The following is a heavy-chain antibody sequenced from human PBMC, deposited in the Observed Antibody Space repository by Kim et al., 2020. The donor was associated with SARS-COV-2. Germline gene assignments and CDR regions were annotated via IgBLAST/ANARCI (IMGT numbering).Heavy chain of an antibody. CDR1: GSTFSSYG. V-gene: IGHV3-33*05. J-gene: IGHJ5*02. D-gene: IGHD3-10*01. Sequence: GGSLRLSCAASGSTFSSYGMHWVRQAPGKGLEWVAVISYDGSNKYYADSVKGRFTISRDNSKNMPYLQMNSLRAEDTAVYYCARAYGSGSYGDNQFEPWG. CDR3: ARAYGSGSYGDNQFEP. CDR2: ISYDGSNK.